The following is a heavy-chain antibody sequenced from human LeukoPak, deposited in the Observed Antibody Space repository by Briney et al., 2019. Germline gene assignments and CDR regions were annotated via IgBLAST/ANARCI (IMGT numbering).Heavy chain of an antibody. J-gene: IGHJ4*02. CDR1: GGSISSYY. D-gene: IGHD4/OR15-4a*01. CDR3: AREGTMVDY. CDR2: IYHSGTT. V-gene: IGHV4-59*06. Sequence: SETLSLTCTVSGGSISSYYWSWIRQHPGKGLEWIGYIYHSGTTYYNPSLKSRVTISVDTSKNQFSLRLTSVTAADTAVYYCAREGTMVDYWGQGTLVTVSS.